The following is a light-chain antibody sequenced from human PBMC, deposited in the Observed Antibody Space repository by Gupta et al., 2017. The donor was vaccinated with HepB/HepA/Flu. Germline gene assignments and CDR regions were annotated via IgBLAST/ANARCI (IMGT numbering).Light chain of an antibody. CDR3: QPYDRYPLT. V-gene: IGKV1-16*02. CDR1: QGIYSN. J-gene: IGKJ4*01. CDR2: AAS. Sequence: DIQMTQSPSSLSASVGDRVSITCRASQGIYSNLALFQQKAGKPPKSLIYAASSLQSGVPSKFTGNGSGTDFTLTISSLQPEDFATYYCQPYDRYPLTLGGGTKVEIK.